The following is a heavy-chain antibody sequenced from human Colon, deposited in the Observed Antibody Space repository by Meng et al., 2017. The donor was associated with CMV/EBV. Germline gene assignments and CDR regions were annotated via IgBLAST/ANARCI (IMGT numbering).Heavy chain of an antibody. J-gene: IGHJ3*02. D-gene: IGHD1-26*01. CDR3: ARYGVGATLVSAFDS. Sequence: GGSLRLSCAASGFTFSSYSMNWVRQAPGKGLEWVSSISSSSSYIYYADSVKGRFTISRDNAKNSLYLQMNSLRPEDTAVYYCARYGVGATLVSAFDSWGQGTMVTVSS. CDR2: ISSSSSYI. CDR1: GFTFSSYS. V-gene: IGHV3-21*01.